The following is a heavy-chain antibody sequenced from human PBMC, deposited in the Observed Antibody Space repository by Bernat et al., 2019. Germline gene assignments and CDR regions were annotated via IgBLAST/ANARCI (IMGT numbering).Heavy chain of an antibody. D-gene: IGHD3-22*01. CDR3: AREASYYDSSGYYSDNAFDI. J-gene: IGHJ3*02. CDR2: IIPIFGTA. Sequence: QVQLVQSGAEVKKPGASVTVSCKASGGTFSSYAISWVRQAPGQGLEWMGGIIPIFGTANYAQKFQGRVTITADESTSTAYMELSSLRSEDTAVYYCAREASYYDSSGYYSDNAFDIWGQGTMVTVSS. CDR1: GGTFSSYA. V-gene: IGHV1-69*13.